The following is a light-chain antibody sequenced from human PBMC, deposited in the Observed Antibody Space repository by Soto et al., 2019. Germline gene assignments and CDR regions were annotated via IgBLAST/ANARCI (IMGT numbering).Light chain of an antibody. CDR3: AAWDAILSGWV. CDR2: SNV. V-gene: IGLV1-47*02. J-gene: IGLJ3*02. CDR1: SSNIGSNY. Sequence: QSVLTQPPSASGTPGQGVIISCSGTSSNIGSNYVYWYRLLPGTAPKLVMFSNVMRPPGVPDRFSGAKSGTSASLAISGLRPEDEADYLCAAWDAILSGWVFGGGTKLTVL.